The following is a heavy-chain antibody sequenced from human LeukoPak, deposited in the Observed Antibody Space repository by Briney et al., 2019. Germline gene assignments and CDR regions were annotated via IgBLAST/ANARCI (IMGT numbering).Heavy chain of an antibody. J-gene: IGHJ3*02. CDR1: KFTFRNYA. V-gene: IGHV3-23*01. CDR2: ITDGGGST. Sequence: GGSLRLSCAASKFTFRNYAMSWVRQAPGRGLEWVAAITDGGGSTYYADSVKGRFTISRDNSKNTLYLQMYSLRAEDTAKYYCAKDTSGWYDLGSFDIWGQGTMVTVSS. CDR3: AKDTSGWYDLGSFDI. D-gene: IGHD6-19*01.